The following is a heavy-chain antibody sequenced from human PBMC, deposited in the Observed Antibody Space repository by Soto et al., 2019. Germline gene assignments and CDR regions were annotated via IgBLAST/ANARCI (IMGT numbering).Heavy chain of an antibody. Sequence: GASVKVSCRSSGGTFSRYAMNWVRQAPGQGLEWMGGIIPCFHAPNYSQMCQGRVTITADASTSIVFMEMRSLTFEATAVYYCESSRAAAPPRVGMDVWGQGTTVTVSS. CDR1: GGTFSRYA. D-gene: IGHD6-13*01. J-gene: IGHJ6*02. V-gene: IGHV1-69*13. CDR3: ESSRAAAPPRVGMDV. CDR2: IIPCFHAP.